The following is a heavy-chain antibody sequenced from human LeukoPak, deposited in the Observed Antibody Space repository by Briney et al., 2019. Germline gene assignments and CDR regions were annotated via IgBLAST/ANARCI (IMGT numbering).Heavy chain of an antibody. Sequence: GGSLRLSCAASGFTFSTHWMSWVRQAPGKGREWVANIKQDGSDKNYVDSVKGRFTISRDNAKNSLYLQLNGLRAEDTAVYYCVRESRSSSGSRWGQGTLVTVSS. CDR1: GFTFSTHW. J-gene: IGHJ4*02. V-gene: IGHV3-7*01. CDR2: IKQDGSDK. D-gene: IGHD3-22*01. CDR3: VRESRSSSGSR.